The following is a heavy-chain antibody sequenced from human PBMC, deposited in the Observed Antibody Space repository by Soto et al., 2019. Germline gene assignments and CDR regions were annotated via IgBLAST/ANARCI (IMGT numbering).Heavy chain of an antibody. CDR1: GFTFSSYG. CDR2: ISYDGSNK. J-gene: IGHJ4*02. D-gene: IGHD6-13*01. Sequence: GSLRLSCAASGFTFSSYGMHWVRQAPGKGLEWVAVISYDGSNKYYADSVKGRFTISRDNSKNTLYLQMNSLRAEDTAVYYCAKFLAAADKRFYWGQGTLVTVSS. V-gene: IGHV3-30*18. CDR3: AKFLAAADKRFY.